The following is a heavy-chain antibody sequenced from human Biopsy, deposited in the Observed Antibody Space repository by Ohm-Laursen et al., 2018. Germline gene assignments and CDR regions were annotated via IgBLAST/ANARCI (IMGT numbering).Heavy chain of an antibody. CDR2: INHRGST. D-gene: IGHD3-16*01. Sequence: SETLSLTCAVYGGSFSGYYWSWIRQPPGKGLEWIGEINHRGSTNYNPSLKSRVTISVDTSRNQFSLKLRSGTAADTAVYYCARAVDYYDPYYYYGLDVWGQGTTVTVSS. CDR1: GGSFSGYY. J-gene: IGHJ6*02. CDR3: ARAVDYYDPYYYYGLDV. V-gene: IGHV4-34*01.